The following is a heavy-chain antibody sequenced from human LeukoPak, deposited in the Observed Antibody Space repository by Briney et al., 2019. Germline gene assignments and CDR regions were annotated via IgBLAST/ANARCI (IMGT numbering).Heavy chain of an antibody. D-gene: IGHD5-24*01. CDR2: IYYSGST. CDR3: ARVEDGYKFDY. Sequence: SETLSLTCTVSGGSISSYYWSWIRQPPGKGLGWIGSIYYSGSTYYNPSLKSRVTISVDTSKNQFSLKLSSVTAADTAVYYCARVEDGYKFDYWGQGTLVTVSS. CDR1: GGSISSYY. V-gene: IGHV4-59*12. J-gene: IGHJ4*02.